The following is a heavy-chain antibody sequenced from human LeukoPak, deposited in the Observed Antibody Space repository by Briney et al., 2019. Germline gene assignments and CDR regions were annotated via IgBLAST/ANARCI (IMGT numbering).Heavy chain of an antibody. D-gene: IGHD6-19*01. CDR3: AREAQRISSGWYPFDY. CDR2: IYYSGST. V-gene: IGHV4-39*07. Sequence: SSETLSLTCTVSGGSISSSSYYWGWIRQPPGKGLEWIGSIYYSGSTNYNPSLKSRVTMSVDTSKNQFSLKLSSVTAADTAVYYCAREAQRISSGWYPFDYWGQGTLVTVSS. J-gene: IGHJ4*02. CDR1: GGSISSSSYY.